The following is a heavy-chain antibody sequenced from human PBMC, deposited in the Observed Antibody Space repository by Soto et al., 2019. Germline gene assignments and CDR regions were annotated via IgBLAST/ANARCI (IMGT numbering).Heavy chain of an antibody. J-gene: IGHJ4*02. Sequence: QVQLVQSGAEVKKPGASVKVSCKASGYTFSDYYVHWVRQAPGHGLEWMGIITPRGDSATYAQRFQDGVTLTRDTSTSTVYMELRGLRSDDTAVYYCARGLSSSGYYMWGQGTLVSVSP. V-gene: IGHV1-46*01. CDR3: ARGLSSSGYYM. CDR2: ITPRGDSA. CDR1: GYTFSDYY. D-gene: IGHD3-22*01.